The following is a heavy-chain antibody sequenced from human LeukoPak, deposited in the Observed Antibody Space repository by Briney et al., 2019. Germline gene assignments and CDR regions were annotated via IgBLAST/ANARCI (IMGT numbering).Heavy chain of an antibody. V-gene: IGHV3-48*01. Sequence: PGGSLRLSCAASGFTLSTYPMNWVRQAPGKGLEWVSYISSSGTTIYYADSVKGRFTISRDNAKNSLYLQMNSLRAEDTAVYYCARDLMAAPEHSHGFAYWGQGTLVTVSS. CDR3: ARDLMAAPEHSHGFAY. CDR2: ISSSGTTI. D-gene: IGHD1-14*01. CDR1: GFTLSTYP. J-gene: IGHJ4*02.